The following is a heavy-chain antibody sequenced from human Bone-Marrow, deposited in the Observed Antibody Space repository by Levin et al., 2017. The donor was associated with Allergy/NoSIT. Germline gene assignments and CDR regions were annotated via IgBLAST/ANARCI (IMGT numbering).Heavy chain of an antibody. CDR2: ITGNGGRT. CDR3: AKCRSYYDILSGSEYLQH. J-gene: IGHJ1*01. V-gene: IGHV3-23*01. D-gene: IGHD3-9*01. CDR1: GFTFSIYA. Sequence: QPGGSLRLSCTASGFTFSIYAMSWVRQAPGKGLEWVSGITGNGGRTYDADSVKGRFTISRDNSKNTLYLQMNSLRAEDTAVYYCAKCRSYYDILSGSEYLQHWGRGTLVTVSA.